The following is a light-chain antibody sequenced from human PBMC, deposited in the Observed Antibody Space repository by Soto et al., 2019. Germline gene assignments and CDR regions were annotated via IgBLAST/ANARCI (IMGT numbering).Light chain of an antibody. Sequence: DIQMTQSPSTLPASVGDRVTITCRSSQSTSTWVAWYQQKPGKAPKFLIYHASSLESGVPSRFSGSGSGTECTITISSRQPVVFATYYCQHSYKYPLTCGGGTKVAI. CDR2: HAS. V-gene: IGKV1-5*01. J-gene: IGKJ4*01. CDR3: QHSYKYPLT. CDR1: QSTSTW.